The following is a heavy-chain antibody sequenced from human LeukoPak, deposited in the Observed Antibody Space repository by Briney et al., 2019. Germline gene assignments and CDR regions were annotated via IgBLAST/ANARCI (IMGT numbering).Heavy chain of an antibody. V-gene: IGHV3-7*02. CDR2: IKQDGSEP. CDR1: GFIFRSYA. CDR3: ARGWGE. D-gene: IGHD3-10*01. Sequence: PGGSLRLSCAASGFIFRSYAMSWVRQAPGKGLEWVANIKQDGSEPYYVHSVKGRFTISRDNAKKSLYLQMNSLRAEDTAIYYCARGWGEGGQGTLVTVSS. J-gene: IGHJ4*02.